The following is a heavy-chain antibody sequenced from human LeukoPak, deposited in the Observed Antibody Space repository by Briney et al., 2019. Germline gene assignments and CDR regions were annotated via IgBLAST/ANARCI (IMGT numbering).Heavy chain of an antibody. D-gene: IGHD1-26*01. Sequence: SETLSLTCTVSGGSIRSSSYNWGWIRQPPGKGLEWIGSIHYTGTTFYNPSLKSRVTTSVDTSKDQFSLKLSSVTAADTAVYYCARTGGSFYFYYYMDVWGKGTTVTVSS. CDR2: IHYTGTT. J-gene: IGHJ6*03. V-gene: IGHV4-39*07. CDR3: ARTGGSFYFYYYMDV. CDR1: GGSIRSSSYN.